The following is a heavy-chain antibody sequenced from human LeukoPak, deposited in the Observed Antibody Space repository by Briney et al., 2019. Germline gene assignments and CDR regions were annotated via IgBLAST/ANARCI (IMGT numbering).Heavy chain of an antibody. V-gene: IGHV6-1*01. J-gene: IGHJ3*02. CDR1: GDSVSRNTAG. Sequence: SQTLSLTCAISGDSVSRNTAGWNWIRQSPSRGLEWLGWTYYRSKWYSDFAPSVRNRITINPDTSKNQFSLKLSSVTAADAAVYYWARGGSTLVGVRWAFDIWGQGTMVTVSS. CDR2: TYYRSKWYS. CDR3: ARGGSTLVGVRWAFDI. D-gene: IGHD3-16*01.